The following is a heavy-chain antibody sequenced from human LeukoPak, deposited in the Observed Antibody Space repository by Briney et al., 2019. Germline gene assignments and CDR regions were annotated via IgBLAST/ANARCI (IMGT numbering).Heavy chain of an antibody. CDR2: VSGSGSTV. CDR3: VRQFAS. Sequence: GGSLRLSCAASGFTFSDHIMNWVRQLPGKRLEWVAYVSGSGSTVYYADSVKGRFTISRDNGKSSLYLQMDSLRVEDTALYYCVRQFASWGQGTLVTVSS. J-gene: IGHJ4*02. V-gene: IGHV3-48*01. CDR1: GFTFSDHI.